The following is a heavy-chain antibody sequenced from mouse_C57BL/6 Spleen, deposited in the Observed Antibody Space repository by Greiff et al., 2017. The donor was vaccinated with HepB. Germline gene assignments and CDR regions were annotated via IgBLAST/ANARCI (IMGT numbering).Heavy chain of an antibody. Sequence: VMLVESGPELVKPGASVKLSCKASGYTFTSYDINWVKQRPGQGLEWIGWIYPRDGSTKYNEKFKGKATLTVDTSSSTAYMELHSLTSEDSAVYFCARTDYSNYDWFAYWGQGTLVTVSA. D-gene: IGHD2-5*01. CDR2: IYPRDGST. V-gene: IGHV1-85*01. CDR1: GYTFTSYD. CDR3: ARTDYSNYDWFAY. J-gene: IGHJ3*01.